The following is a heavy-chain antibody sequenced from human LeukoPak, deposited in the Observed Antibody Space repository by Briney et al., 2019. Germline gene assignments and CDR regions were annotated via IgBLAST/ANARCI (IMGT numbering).Heavy chain of an antibody. V-gene: IGHV1-18*04. CDR2: ISAYNGNT. J-gene: IGHJ6*04. CDR3: AREGGFWLPSYGMDV. Sequence: GASVKVSCKASGYTFTSYSISWVRQAPGQGLEWMGWISAYNGNTNYAQKLQGRVTMTTDTSTSTAYMELRSLRSDDTAVYYCAREGGFWLPSYGMDVWGKGTTVTVSS. D-gene: IGHD3-16*01. CDR1: GYTFTSYS.